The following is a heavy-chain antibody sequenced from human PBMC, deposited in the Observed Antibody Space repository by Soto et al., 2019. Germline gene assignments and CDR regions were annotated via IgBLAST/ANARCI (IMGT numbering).Heavy chain of an antibody. D-gene: IGHD2-21*02. Sequence: ASVKVSCKASGYTFATYHFHWVRQAPGQGLEWMAIINASNGDTDYSQKWQGRVTLTRDTSTTTVYMELSSLTSEDTALYYCARKGNVGVTQMRFFGYWGQGTLVTVSS. V-gene: IGHV1-46*04. CDR3: ARKGNVGVTQMRFFGY. CDR2: INASNGDT. J-gene: IGHJ4*02. CDR1: GYTFATYH.